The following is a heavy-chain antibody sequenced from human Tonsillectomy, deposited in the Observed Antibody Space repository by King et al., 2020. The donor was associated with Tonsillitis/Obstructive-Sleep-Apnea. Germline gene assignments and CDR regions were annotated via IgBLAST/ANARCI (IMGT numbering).Heavy chain of an antibody. CDR3: ARDLDIVVVVDAQHPDDAFDV. Sequence: QLVQSGAEVKKPGASVKVSCKASGYTFNSYGISWVRQAPGQGLEWMGWISAYNGNTNYAQKLQGRVTMTTDTSTSTAYMELRSLRSDEAAVYYCARDLDIVVVVDAQHPDDAFDVWGQGTMVTVSS. CDR2: ISAYNGNT. CDR1: GYTFNSYG. V-gene: IGHV1-18*01. J-gene: IGHJ3*01. D-gene: IGHD2-15*01.